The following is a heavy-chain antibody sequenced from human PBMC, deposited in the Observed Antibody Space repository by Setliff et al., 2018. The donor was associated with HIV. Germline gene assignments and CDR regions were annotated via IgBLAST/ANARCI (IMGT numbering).Heavy chain of an antibody. CDR3: ARLSSYRSSSYYFDY. J-gene: IGHJ4*02. CDR2: IYHSGST. D-gene: IGHD6-6*01. CDR1: GDSISDTTYR. Sequence: SETLSLTCSVSGDSISDTTYRWGWIRQPPGKGLEWIGNIYHSGSTLYKPSLKSRVTMSVDTSKNQFSLKLNSVTAADTAVYHCARLSSYRSSSYYFDYWGQGALVTVSS. V-gene: IGHV4-39*01.